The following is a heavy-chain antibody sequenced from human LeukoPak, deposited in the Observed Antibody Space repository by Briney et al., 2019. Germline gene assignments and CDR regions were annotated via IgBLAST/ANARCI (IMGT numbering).Heavy chain of an antibody. CDR3: TRDVSGSRPNY. Sequence: GGSLRLSCAASGFTVSSDYMTWVRQAPGKGLEWVSSIDVAGNTNYADSVRGRFTISRDNSKSTLYLHMNSLRAEDTAVYYCTRDVSGSRPNYWGQGTLVTVTS. J-gene: IGHJ4*02. D-gene: IGHD3-16*01. CDR2: IDVAGNT. V-gene: IGHV3-53*01. CDR1: GFTVSSDY.